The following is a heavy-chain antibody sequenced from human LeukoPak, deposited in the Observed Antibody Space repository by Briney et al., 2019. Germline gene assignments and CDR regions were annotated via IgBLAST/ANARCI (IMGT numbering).Heavy chain of an antibody. CDR3: ARLQGYYDILSGYYFVDY. V-gene: IGHV3-23*01. J-gene: IGHJ4*02. D-gene: IGHD3-9*01. CDR2: ISANGGST. Sequence: PGGTLRLSCAASGFTFSSHAMSWVRQAPGKGLECVSAISANGGSTNYADSVRGRFTISRDNSKNTLYLQMNSLRAEDTAVYYCARLQGYYDILSGYYFVDYWGQGTLVTVSS. CDR1: GFTFSSHA.